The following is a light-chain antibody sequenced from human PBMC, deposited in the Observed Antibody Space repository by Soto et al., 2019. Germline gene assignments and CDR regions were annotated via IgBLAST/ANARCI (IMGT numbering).Light chain of an antibody. CDR3: QHYNSYSEA. CDR1: HAISSY. CDR2: AAS. V-gene: IGKV1-5*01. Sequence: IQLTQSPSTLSASVGDRVTITCRASHAISSYLAWYQQEPGKAPKLLIYAASTLQSGVPSRFSGSGSGTEFTLTISSLQPDDFATYYCQHYNSYSEAFGQGTKVDIK. J-gene: IGKJ1*01.